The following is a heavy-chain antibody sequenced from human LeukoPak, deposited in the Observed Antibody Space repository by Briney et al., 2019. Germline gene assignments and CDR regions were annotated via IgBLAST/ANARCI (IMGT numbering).Heavy chain of an antibody. Sequence: GESLKISCKGSGYSFTDYWIGWVRPMPGKGLEWMGIIYSGDSDTRYSPSFQGQVTIPADKSIRTAYLQWSSLKASDTAMYYCAIRYSGGYNDYWGQGTLVTVSS. CDR1: GYSFTDYW. CDR2: IYSGDSDT. J-gene: IGHJ4*02. CDR3: AIRYSGGYNDY. D-gene: IGHD1-26*01. V-gene: IGHV5-51*01.